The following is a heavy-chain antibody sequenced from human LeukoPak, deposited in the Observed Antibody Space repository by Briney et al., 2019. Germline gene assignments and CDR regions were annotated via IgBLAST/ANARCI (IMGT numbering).Heavy chain of an antibody. CDR3: ARDSSGWLNDAFDI. D-gene: IGHD6-19*01. V-gene: IGHV1-69*13. CDR1: GGTFSSYA. J-gene: IGHJ3*02. CDR2: IIPIFGTA. Sequence: SVTVSCKASGGTFSSYAISWVRQAPGQGLEWMGGIIPIFGTANYAQNFQGRVTITADESTSTAYMELSSLRSEDTAVYYCARDSSGWLNDAFDIWGQGTMVTVSS.